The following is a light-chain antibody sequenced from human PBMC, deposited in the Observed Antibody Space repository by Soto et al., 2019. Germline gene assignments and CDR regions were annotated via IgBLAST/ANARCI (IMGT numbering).Light chain of an antibody. CDR3: GTWDSSLSAVV. CDR2: DNN. J-gene: IGLJ2*01. Sequence: QSVLTQPPSVSATPGQQVTISCSGGFSNIGNDYISWYQQVPGTAPKLVIYDNNKRPSGIPDRFSGSKSGTSATLAITGLQTGDEADYYCGTWDSSLSAVVFGGGTKLTVL. CDR1: FSNIGNDY. V-gene: IGLV1-51*01.